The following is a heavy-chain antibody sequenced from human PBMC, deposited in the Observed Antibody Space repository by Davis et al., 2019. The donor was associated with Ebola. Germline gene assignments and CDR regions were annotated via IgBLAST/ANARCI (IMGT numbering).Heavy chain of an antibody. CDR3: ARGTKNYGMDV. Sequence: MPSETLSLTCAVYGGSFSGYYWSWIRQPPGKGLEWIGEINHSGSTNYNPSLKSRVTISVDTSKNQFSLKLSSVTAADTAVYYCARGTKNYGMDVWGQGTTVTVSS. D-gene: IGHD2-8*01. J-gene: IGHJ6*02. V-gene: IGHV4-34*01. CDR2: INHSGST. CDR1: GGSFSGYY.